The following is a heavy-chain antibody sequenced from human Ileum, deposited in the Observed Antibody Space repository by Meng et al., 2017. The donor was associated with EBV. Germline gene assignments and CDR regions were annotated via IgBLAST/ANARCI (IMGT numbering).Heavy chain of an antibody. V-gene: IGHV4-34*01. J-gene: IGHJ5*02. CDR3: ARYGRCNGNSFYCFDP. CDR2: IDQSGYT. Sequence: QVRLPQWGTGLLQPSETLSLTCAVYGGSFNDYYWTWLRQPPGKGLEWIGEIDQSGYTKFNPSLSSRATISRDTSNNQFSLRLNSVTAADTALYYCARYGRCNGNSFYCFDPWGQGTLVTVSS. D-gene: IGHD4-23*01. CDR1: GGSFNDYY.